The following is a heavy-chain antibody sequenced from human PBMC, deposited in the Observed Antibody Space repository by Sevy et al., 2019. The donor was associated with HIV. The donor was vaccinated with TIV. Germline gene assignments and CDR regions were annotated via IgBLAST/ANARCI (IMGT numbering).Heavy chain of an antibody. CDR2: ISTSSSST. CDR1: GFTFSNYA. Sequence: GGSLRLSCAASGFTFSNYAMGWVRQAPGKGPEWVSTISTSSSSTYYADSVKGRFTISRDNARNTLYLQMNRLRPEDTAVYFCAILGVDCVSTNCYGMRSLSFDFWGQGTLVTVSS. CDR3: AILGVDCVSTNCYGMRSLSFDF. V-gene: IGHV3-23*01. J-gene: IGHJ4*02. D-gene: IGHD2-2*01.